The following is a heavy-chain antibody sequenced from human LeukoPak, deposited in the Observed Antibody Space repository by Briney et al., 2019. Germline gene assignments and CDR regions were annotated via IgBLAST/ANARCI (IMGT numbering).Heavy chain of an antibody. V-gene: IGHV3-74*01. CDR1: GYTFGSYW. CDR2: INNDGSST. CDR3: VRDNGGEHL. J-gene: IGHJ4*02. D-gene: IGHD3-16*01. Sequence: GGSLRLSCAASGYTFGSYWMYWVRQAPGKGLVWVSRINNDGSSTIYANSVKGRFTISRDNAKNTLYLQMNSLRDDDTAVYYCVRDNGGEHLWGQGTLVTVSS.